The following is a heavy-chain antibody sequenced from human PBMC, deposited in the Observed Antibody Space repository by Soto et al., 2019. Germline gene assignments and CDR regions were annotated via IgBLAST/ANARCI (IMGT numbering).Heavy chain of an antibody. J-gene: IGHJ4*02. D-gene: IGHD6-19*01. CDR2: INYSGST. V-gene: IGHV4-34*01. CDR1: GGSFSCYY. Sequence: SETLSLTCAVYGGSFSCYYLSWIRQPPGKGLEWIGSINYSGSTNYNPSLQSRVAISVDTSKNQFSLKLKSVTAADTAIYYCARRTVNIRTFYSGLKTHCFDYWGQGAPVTVSS. CDR3: ARRTVNIRTFYSGLKTHCFDY.